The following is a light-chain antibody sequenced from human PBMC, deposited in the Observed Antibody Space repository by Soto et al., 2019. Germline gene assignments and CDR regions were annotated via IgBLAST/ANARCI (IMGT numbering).Light chain of an antibody. V-gene: IGLV2-14*01. CDR3: SSYTSSSTLV. CDR1: SSDVGGYNY. CDR2: DVS. J-gene: IGLJ1*01. Sequence: QCALTQPASVSGSPGQSITLSCPGTSSDVGGYNYVSWYQQHPGKAPKLMIYDVSNRPSGVSNRFSGSKSGNTASLTISGLQAEDEADYYCSSYTSSSTLVFGTGTKVTVL.